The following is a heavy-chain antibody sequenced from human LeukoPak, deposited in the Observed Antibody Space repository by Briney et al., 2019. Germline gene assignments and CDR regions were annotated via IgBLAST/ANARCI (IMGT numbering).Heavy chain of an antibody. CDR2: TYSGGST. J-gene: IGHJ4*02. Sequence: GGSLRLSCAASGFTVSSNYMSWVRQAPGKGLEWVSVTYSGGSTYYADSVKGRFTISRDNSKNTLYLQMNSLRAEDTAVYYCARDKWFGESYFDYWGQGTLVTVSS. CDR3: ARDKWFGESYFDY. V-gene: IGHV3-66*02. D-gene: IGHD3-10*01. CDR1: GFTVSSNY.